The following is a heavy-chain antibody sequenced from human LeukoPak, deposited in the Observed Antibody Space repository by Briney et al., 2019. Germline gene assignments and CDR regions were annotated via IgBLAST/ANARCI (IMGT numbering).Heavy chain of an antibody. D-gene: IGHD4-23*01. V-gene: IGHV4-39*07. CDR2: IYYSGST. CDR3: ARGGNSGPSYYYYYGMDV. J-gene: IGHJ6*02. CDR1: GGSISSSSYF. Sequence: PSETLSLTCTVSGGSISSSSYFWGWIRQPPGKGLEWIGSIYYSGSTYYNPSLKSRVAISVDRSKNQFSLKLSSVTAADTAVYYCARGGNSGPSYYYYYGMDVWGQGTTVTVSS.